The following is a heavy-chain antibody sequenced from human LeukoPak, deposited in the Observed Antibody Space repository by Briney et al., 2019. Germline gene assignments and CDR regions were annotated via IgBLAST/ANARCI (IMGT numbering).Heavy chain of an antibody. CDR3: ARDRSSNGYNAFDI. CDR1: GYTFTGYY. V-gene: IGHV1-2*02. J-gene: IGHJ3*02. CDR2: INPKSGGT. D-gene: IGHD6-19*01. Sequence: GASVKVSCKASGYTFTGYYTHWARQAPRQGLEWMGWINPKSGGTNYAQKFQGRVTMTRDTSISTAYMELSGLRSDDTAVYYCARDRSSNGYNAFDIWGQGTVVTVPS.